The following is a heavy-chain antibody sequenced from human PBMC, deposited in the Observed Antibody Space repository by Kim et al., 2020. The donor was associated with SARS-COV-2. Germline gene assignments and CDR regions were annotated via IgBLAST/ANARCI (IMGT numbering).Heavy chain of an antibody. J-gene: IGHJ6*02. D-gene: IGHD5-18*01. Sequence: SVKVSCKASGGTFSSYAISWVRQAPGQGLEWMGGIIPIFGTANYAQKFQGRVTITADKSTSTAYMELSSLRSEDTAVYYCAREGVVDTEYYYYGMDVWGQGTTVTVSS. CDR1: GGTFSSYA. CDR3: AREGVVDTEYYYYGMDV. V-gene: IGHV1-69*06. CDR2: IIPIFGTA.